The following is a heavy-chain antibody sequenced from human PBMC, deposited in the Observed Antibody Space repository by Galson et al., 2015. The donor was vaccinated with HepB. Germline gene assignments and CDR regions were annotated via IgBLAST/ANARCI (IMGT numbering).Heavy chain of an antibody. V-gene: IGHV3-33*01. CDR1: GFTFSSYG. CDR3: AREDGSGYFGAFDI. CDR2: IWYDGSNK. J-gene: IGHJ3*02. Sequence: SLRLSCAASGFTFSSYGMHWVRQAPGKGLEWVAVIWYDGSNKHYADSVKGRFTISRDNSKNTLYLQMNSLRAEDTAVYYCAREDGSGYFGAFDIWGQGTMVTVSS. D-gene: IGHD3-22*01.